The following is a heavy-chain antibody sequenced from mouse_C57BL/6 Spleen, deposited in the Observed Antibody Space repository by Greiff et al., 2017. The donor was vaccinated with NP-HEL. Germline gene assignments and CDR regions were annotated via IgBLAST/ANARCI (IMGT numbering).Heavy chain of an antibody. CDR2: IYWDDDK. CDR1: GFSLSTSGMG. D-gene: IGHD1-1*01. Sequence: QVTLKVSGPGILQSSQTLSLTCSFSGFSLSTSGMGVSWIRQPSGKGLEWLAHIYWDDDKRYNPSLKSRLTISKDTSRNQVFLKITSVDTADTATYYCARIYYYGSSPYYAMDYWGQGTSVTVSS. CDR3: ARIYYYGSSPYYAMDY. V-gene: IGHV8-12*01. J-gene: IGHJ4*01.